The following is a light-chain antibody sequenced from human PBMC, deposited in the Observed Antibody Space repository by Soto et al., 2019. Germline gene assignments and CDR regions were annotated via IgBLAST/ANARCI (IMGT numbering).Light chain of an antibody. Sequence: EIVLTQSPGTLSLSPGERVTLSCSSSQTVVSSYLAWYQQKPGQAPRLLIYGASNRATGIPDRFSGSRSGTDFTLTISRLEPEDFAVYYCQHYNILLKTFGQGGNADIK. CDR2: GAS. V-gene: IGKV3-20*01. CDR1: QTVVSSY. J-gene: IGKJ1*01. CDR3: QHYNILLKT.